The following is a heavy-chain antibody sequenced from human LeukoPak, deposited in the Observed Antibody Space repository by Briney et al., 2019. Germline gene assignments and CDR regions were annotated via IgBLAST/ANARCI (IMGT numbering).Heavy chain of an antibody. D-gene: IGHD3-3*01. CDR2: ISCNGGST. CDR1: GFTFSRYP. V-gene: IGHV3-64D*09. Sequence: GGSLRLSCSASGFTFSRYPMHWVRQAPGKGLEYVSAISCNGGSTYYADSVKGRFTISRDNSKNTLYLQMSSLRTEDTAIYYCVKAQYDFWSGLDYWGQGTLVTVSS. J-gene: IGHJ4*02. CDR3: VKAQYDFWSGLDY.